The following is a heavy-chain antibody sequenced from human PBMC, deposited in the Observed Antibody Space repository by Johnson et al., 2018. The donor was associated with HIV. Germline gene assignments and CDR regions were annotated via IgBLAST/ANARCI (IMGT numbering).Heavy chain of an antibody. CDR2: ISYDGSNK. CDR3: AKVRMPSRWSAAFDI. V-gene: IGHV3-30*18. CDR1: GLSFSDYG. D-gene: IGHD2-2*01. J-gene: IGHJ3*02. Sequence: QVQLVESGVGVVQPGRSVRLSCAASGLSFSDYGMHWVRQAPGKGLEWVAVISYDGSNKYYADYVQGRFTSFRDTSKNTLYLQMSSLRTEDTAVYYCAKVRMPSRWSAAFDIWGRGTMVTVSS.